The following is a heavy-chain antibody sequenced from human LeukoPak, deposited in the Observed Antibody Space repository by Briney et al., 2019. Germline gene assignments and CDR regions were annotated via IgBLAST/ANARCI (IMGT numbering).Heavy chain of an antibody. CDR3: ANSPPYSSAWYGAGFDY. D-gene: IGHD6-19*01. CDR2: ISGSGGST. V-gene: IGHV3-23*01. Sequence: GGSLRLSCVASGFPFSSYWMTWVRQAPGKGLEWVSAISGSGGSTYYADSVKGRFTISRDNSKNMLYLQMNSLRAEDTAVYYCANSPPYSSAWYGAGFDYWGQGTLVTVSS. CDR1: GFPFSSYW. J-gene: IGHJ4*02.